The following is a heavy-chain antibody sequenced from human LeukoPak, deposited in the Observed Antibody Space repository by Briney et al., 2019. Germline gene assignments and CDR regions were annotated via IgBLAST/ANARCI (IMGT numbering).Heavy chain of an antibody. V-gene: IGHV4-4*07. CDR1: GGYTSSYY. CDR3: AREYSGSYYDLPLDY. Sequence: SETLSLTCTVSGGYTSSYYWSWIRQPAGKGLEWIGRIYSSGSTNYNPSLKSRVTMSVDTSKNQFSLKLSSVTAADTAVYYCAREYSGSYYDLPLDYWGQGTLVTVSS. D-gene: IGHD1-26*01. CDR2: IYSSGST. J-gene: IGHJ4*02.